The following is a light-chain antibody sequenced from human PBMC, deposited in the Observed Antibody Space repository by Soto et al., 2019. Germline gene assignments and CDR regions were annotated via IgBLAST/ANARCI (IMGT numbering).Light chain of an antibody. CDR3: QQYNNWWT. CDR2: GAS. CDR1: QSVSSN. V-gene: IGKV3-15*01. J-gene: IGKJ1*01. Sequence: EIVMTQPPATLYVSPGERATLSCRASQSVSSNLAWYQQKPGQAPRLLIYGASTRATGIPARFSGSGSGTEFTLTISSLQSEDFAVYYCQQYNNWWTFGQGTKVDIK.